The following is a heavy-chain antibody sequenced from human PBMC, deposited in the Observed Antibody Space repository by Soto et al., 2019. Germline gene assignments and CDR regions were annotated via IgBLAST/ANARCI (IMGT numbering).Heavy chain of an antibody. V-gene: IGHV3-73*02. J-gene: IGHJ1*01. Sequence: EVQLVQSGGGLVQPGGSLKLSCAASGFTFSGSTVHWVRQASGEGLQWVGRIRSKANDYATTYIASVKGRFTISRDDSRNTAYLQMSDLKTEDTAVYYCTGAYCTGGTCYSEYFQHWGQGALVTVFS. D-gene: IGHD2-15*01. CDR3: TGAYCTGGTCYSEYFQH. CDR2: IRSKANDYAT. CDR1: GFTFSGST.